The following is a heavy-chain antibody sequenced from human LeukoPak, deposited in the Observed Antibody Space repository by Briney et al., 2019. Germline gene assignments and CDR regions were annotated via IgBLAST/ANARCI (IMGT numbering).Heavy chain of an antibody. CDR1: GFTFSSYG. Sequence: TGGSLRLSCAASGFTFSSYGMHWVRQAPGKGLEWVAVIWYDGSNKYYADSVKGRFTISRDNSKNTLYLQMNCLRAEGTAVYYCASTSGWYEPIDYWGQGTLVTVSS. D-gene: IGHD6-19*01. V-gene: IGHV3-33*01. CDR3: ASTSGWYEPIDY. CDR2: IWYDGSNK. J-gene: IGHJ4*02.